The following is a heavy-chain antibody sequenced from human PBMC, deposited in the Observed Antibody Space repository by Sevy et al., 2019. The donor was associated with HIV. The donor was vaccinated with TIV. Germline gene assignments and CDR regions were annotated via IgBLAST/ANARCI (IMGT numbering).Heavy chain of an antibody. Sequence: GGSLRLSCAASGFTFSDYYMSWIRQAPGKGLEWISYISGSSSAIVYADSVKGRFAISRNNAKNSLYLHMDNLRAEDTAVYFCVGRPYSCAHSWTYHFDYWGQGTLVTVS. CDR1: GFTFSDYY. CDR2: ISGSSSAI. CDR3: VGRPYSCAHSWTYHFDY. J-gene: IGHJ4*02. V-gene: IGHV3-11*01. D-gene: IGHD4-4*01.